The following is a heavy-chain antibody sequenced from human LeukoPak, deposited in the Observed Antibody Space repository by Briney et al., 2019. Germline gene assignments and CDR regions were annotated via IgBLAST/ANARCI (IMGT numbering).Heavy chain of an antibody. CDR3: ARQYPFDP. J-gene: IGHJ5*02. Sequence: GESLKISCKASGYSFTCFWIKWVRQMPGKGLEWRGRIDSSGSYINYSRSFQGLVSISADKSISTAYLRWSSLKASDTAIYYCARQYPFDPWGQGTLVTVSS. CDR1: GYSFTCFW. V-gene: IGHV5-10-1*01. D-gene: IGHD2/OR15-2a*01. CDR2: IDSSGSYI.